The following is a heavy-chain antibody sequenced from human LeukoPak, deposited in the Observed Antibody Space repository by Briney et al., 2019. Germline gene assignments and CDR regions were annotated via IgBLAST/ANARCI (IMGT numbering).Heavy chain of an antibody. Sequence: PSETLSLTCAVYGGSFSGYYWSWICQPPGKGLEWIGEINHSGSTNYNPSLKSRVTISVDTSKNQFSLKLSSVTAADTAVYYCARVHQLESGYSYGYLETVYYYYGMDVWGQGTTVTVSS. CDR2: INHSGST. CDR3: ARVHQLESGYSYGYLETVYYYYGMDV. J-gene: IGHJ6*02. D-gene: IGHD5-18*01. CDR1: GGSFSGYY. V-gene: IGHV4-34*01.